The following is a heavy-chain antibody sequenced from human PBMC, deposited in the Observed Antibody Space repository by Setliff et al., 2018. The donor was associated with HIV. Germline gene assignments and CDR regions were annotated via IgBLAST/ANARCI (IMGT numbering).Heavy chain of an antibody. CDR2: INPSGGST. CDR3: ARDPSHLITLDY. J-gene: IGHJ4*02. CDR1: GYTFTSYY. V-gene: IGHV1-46*03. Sequence: ASVKVSCKASGYTFTSYYMHWVRQAPGQGLEWMGIINPSGGSTSYAQKFQGRVTMTRDTSTSTVYMELSSLRSEDTAVYYFARDPSHLITLDYWGQGTLVTSPQ.